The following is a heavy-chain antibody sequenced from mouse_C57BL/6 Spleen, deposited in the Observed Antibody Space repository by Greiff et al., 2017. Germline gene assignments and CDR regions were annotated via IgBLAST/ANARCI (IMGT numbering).Heavy chain of an antibody. J-gene: IGHJ2*01. CDR1: GYTFTSYW. D-gene: IGHD3-2*02. V-gene: IGHV1-59*01. CDR3: ARAAAQATDFDY. Sequence: QVQLKQPGAELVRPGTSVKLSCKASGYTFTSYWMHWVKQRPGQGLEWIGVIDPSDSYTNYNQKFKGKATLTVDTSSSTAYMQLSSLTSEDSAVYYCARAAAQATDFDYWGQGTTLTVSS. CDR2: IDPSDSYT.